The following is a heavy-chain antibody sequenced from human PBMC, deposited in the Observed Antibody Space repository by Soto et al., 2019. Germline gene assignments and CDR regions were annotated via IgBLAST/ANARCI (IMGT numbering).Heavy chain of an antibody. CDR2: IIPIFATP. Sequence: QEQLLQSGAGVKKAVSSVKVSCKASGGTFSTYAISWVRQAPGQGLEWMGGIIPIFATPSYAQKFEGRVSITADKSTSTAYMELSILRSEDMAVYYCAREGPVAGNYGMDVWGQGTTVTVSS. V-gene: IGHV1-69*06. J-gene: IGHJ6*02. D-gene: IGHD6-19*01. CDR3: AREGPVAGNYGMDV. CDR1: GGTFSTYA.